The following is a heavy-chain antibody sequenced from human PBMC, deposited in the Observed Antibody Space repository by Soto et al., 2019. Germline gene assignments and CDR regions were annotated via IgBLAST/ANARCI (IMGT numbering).Heavy chain of an antibody. Sequence: SETLSLTCTVSGASISVHSYYWTWIRQPPGKGLEWIGSSYYSGTTYFNPSLKSRATISVDTSKNQFSLRLTSVTAADTAIYYCTRRYNWNDNYFDPRGPGAPVTVSS. CDR1: GASISVHSYY. CDR3: TRRYNWNDNYFDP. D-gene: IGHD1-20*01. V-gene: IGHV4-39*01. CDR2: SYYSGTT. J-gene: IGHJ5*02.